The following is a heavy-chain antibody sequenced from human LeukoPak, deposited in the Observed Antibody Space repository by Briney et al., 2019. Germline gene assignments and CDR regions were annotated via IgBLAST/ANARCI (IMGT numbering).Heavy chain of an antibody. Sequence: PGRSLSLSCTASGFSFSSYGMYWVRQAPGKELEWVALIYNDGGLPNYLDSVRGRFTISRDNSKNTLYLQMNSLRVEDTAVYYCAKGHFIGNSEFLDNWGQGTLVSVSP. CDR2: IYNDGGLP. J-gene: IGHJ4*02. CDR1: GFSFSSYG. CDR3: AKGHFIGNSEFLDN. D-gene: IGHD4-23*01. V-gene: IGHV3-33*06.